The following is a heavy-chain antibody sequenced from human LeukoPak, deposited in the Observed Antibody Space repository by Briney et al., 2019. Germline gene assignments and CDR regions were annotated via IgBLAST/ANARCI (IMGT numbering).Heavy chain of an antibody. J-gene: IGHJ4*02. Sequence: GGSLRLSCAASGFTFSNAWMNWVRQAPGKGLEWVSGISWNSGSIGYADSVKGRFTISRDNAKNSLYLQMNSLRAEDTALYYCAKAPCTNGVCYYDYWGQGTLVTVSS. D-gene: IGHD2-8*01. CDR1: GFTFSNAW. CDR2: ISWNSGSI. CDR3: AKAPCTNGVCYYDY. V-gene: IGHV3-9*01.